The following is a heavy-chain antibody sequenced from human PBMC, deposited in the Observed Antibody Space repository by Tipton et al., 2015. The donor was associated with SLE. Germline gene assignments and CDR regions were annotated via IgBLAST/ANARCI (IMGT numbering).Heavy chain of an antibody. J-gene: IGHJ4*02. D-gene: IGHD2-2*01. CDR1: GFTFTNYV. CDR3: AREGGYCSSTSCYFDY. CDR2: ISSHSTYI. Sequence: PLRLSCVASGFTFTNYVIQRVRLAPGKGLEWVSSISSHSTYIYYADSVKGRFTISRDNAKNSLYLQMNSLRAEDTAVYYCAREGGYCSSTSCYFDYWGQGTLVTVSS. V-gene: IGHV3-21*01.